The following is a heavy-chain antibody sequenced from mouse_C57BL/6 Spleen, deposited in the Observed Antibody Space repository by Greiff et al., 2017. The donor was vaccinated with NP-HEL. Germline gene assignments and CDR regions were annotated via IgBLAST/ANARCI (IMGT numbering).Heavy chain of an antibody. D-gene: IGHD4-1*01. CDR2: ISDGGSYT. V-gene: IGHV5-4*01. J-gene: IGHJ2*01. CDR3: ARDLVNWDGDY. Sequence: EVQVVESGGGLVKPGGSLKLSCAASGFTFSSYAMSWVRQTPEKRLEWVATISDGGSYTYYPDNVKGRFTISRDNAKNNLYLQMSHLKSEDTAMYYCARDLVNWDGDYWGQGTTLTVSS. CDR1: GFTFSSYA.